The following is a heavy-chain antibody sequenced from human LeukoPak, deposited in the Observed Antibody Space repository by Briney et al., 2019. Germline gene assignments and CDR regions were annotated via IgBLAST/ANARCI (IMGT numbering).Heavy chain of an antibody. J-gene: IGHJ3*02. CDR1: GFTFSSYS. Sequence: GGSLRLSCAASGFTFSSYSMNWVRQAPWKGLEWVSSISSSSSYIHSADSVRGRFTISRDNAKNSLFLQMNSLRAKDTAVYYCARDEWGDAFDIWGQGTMVTVFS. V-gene: IGHV3-21*01. D-gene: IGHD1-26*01. CDR2: ISSSSSYI. CDR3: ARDEWGDAFDI.